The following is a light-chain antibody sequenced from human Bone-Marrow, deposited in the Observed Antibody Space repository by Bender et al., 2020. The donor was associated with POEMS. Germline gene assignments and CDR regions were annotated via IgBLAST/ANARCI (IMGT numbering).Light chain of an antibody. V-gene: IGLV1-40*01. CDR1: SSDIGAGYD. Sequence: QSVLTQPPSVSGAPGQKVTISCTGSSSDIGAGYDVHWYQQLPGTAPKLLIYNNHKRPSGVPDRFSGSKSGASASLAITGLRAEDEADYYCQSYDNSLGGWVFGGGTKLTVL. J-gene: IGLJ3*02. CDR2: NNH. CDR3: QSYDNSLGGWV.